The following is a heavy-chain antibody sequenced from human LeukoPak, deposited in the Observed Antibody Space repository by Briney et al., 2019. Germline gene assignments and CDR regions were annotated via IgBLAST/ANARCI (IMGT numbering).Heavy chain of an antibody. D-gene: IGHD1-7*01. CDR1: GGSISDYY. J-gene: IGHJ4*02. Sequence: SETLSLTCSVSGGSISDYYWSWIRQPPGKGLEWIGSIYNSGRVNYSPPLKSRVTISVDTSKDQLSLKLHSVTAADTAVYYCATLTPITATTGGYWGQGTLVTVSS. CDR3: ATLTPITATTGGY. CDR2: IYNSGRV. V-gene: IGHV4-4*09.